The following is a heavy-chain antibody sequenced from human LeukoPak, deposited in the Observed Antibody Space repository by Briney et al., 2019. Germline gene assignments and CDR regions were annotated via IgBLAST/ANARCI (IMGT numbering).Heavy chain of an antibody. Sequence: GGSLRLSCAASGFTFRSYAMSWVRQAPGKGLEWVSGISGSGDSTYYADSVKGRFTISRDNSKNTLYLPMNSLRVEDTAVYYCAKLKGVDYDFWSGLIGYWGQGTLVTVSS. J-gene: IGHJ4*02. CDR1: GFTFRSYA. D-gene: IGHD3-3*01. CDR3: AKLKGVDYDFWSGLIGY. V-gene: IGHV3-23*01. CDR2: ISGSGDST.